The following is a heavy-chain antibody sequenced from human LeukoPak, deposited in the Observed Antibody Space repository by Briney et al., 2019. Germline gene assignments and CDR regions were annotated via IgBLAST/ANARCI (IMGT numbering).Heavy chain of an antibody. V-gene: IGHV3-23*01. D-gene: IGHD6-13*01. CDR1: GFTFSTYG. J-gene: IGHJ3*02. CDR2: ISWDGGST. Sequence: PGGTLRLSCAASGFTFSTYGMSWVRQAPGKGLEWVSLISWDGGSTYYADSVKGRFTISRDNSKNTLYLQMNSLRAEDTAVYYCAKVTAAAGLEGAFDIWGQGTMVTVSS. CDR3: AKVTAAAGLEGAFDI.